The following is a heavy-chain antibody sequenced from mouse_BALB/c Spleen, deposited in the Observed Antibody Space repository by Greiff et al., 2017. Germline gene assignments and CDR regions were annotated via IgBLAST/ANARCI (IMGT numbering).Heavy chain of an antibody. CDR1: GFTFSSFG. J-gene: IGHJ4*01. Sequence: EVQGVESGGGLVQPGGSRKLSCAASGFTFSSFGMHWVRQAPEKGLEWVAYISSGSSTIYYADTVKGRFTISRDNPKNTLFLQMTSLRSEDTAMYYCARSIYYDYDDYAMDYWGQGTSVTVSS. V-gene: IGHV5-17*02. CDR2: ISSGSSTI. D-gene: IGHD2-4*01. CDR3: ARSIYYDYDDYAMDY.